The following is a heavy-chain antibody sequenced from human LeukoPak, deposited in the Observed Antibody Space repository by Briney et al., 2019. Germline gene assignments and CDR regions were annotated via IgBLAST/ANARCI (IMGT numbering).Heavy chain of an antibody. D-gene: IGHD3-10*01. J-gene: IGHJ6*02. CDR2: ISSSGSTI. CDR3: ARIGYGMVRGRAHYYYYGMDV. V-gene: IGHV3-48*03. CDR1: GFTFSSYE. Sequence: SGGSLRLSCAASGFTFSSYEMNWVRQAPGKGLEWVSYISSSGSTIYYADSVKGRFTISRDNAKNSLYLQMNSLRAEDTAVYYCARIGYGMVRGRAHYYYYGMDVWGQGTTVAVSS.